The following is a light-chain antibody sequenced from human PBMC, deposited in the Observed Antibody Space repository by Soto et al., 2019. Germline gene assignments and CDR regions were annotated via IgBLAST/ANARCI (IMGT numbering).Light chain of an antibody. CDR3: QQYNNWPTWP. Sequence: MTQSPDTLSVSPGDRVTLSCRASHSVGTNLAWYQQKPGQAPRLLIYGASARATDVPVRFSGSGSGTEFTLTISSLQSEDFAIYYCQQYNNWPTWPFGPGTKVDIX. V-gene: IGKV3-15*01. CDR2: GAS. J-gene: IGKJ1*01. CDR1: HSVGTN.